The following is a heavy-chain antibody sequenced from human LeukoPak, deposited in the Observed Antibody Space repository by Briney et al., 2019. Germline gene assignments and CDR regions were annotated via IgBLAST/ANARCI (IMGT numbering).Heavy chain of an antibody. CDR1: GYTFTGYY. CDR3: ARGEYDRNYYDSNGYPY. CDR2: INPNSGGT. J-gene: IGHJ4*02. Sequence: ASVKVSCKASGYTFTGYYMHWVRQAPGQGLEWMGWINPNSGGTNYAQKFQGRVTMTRDTSISTAYMELSRLRSDDTAVYYCARGEYDRNYYDSNGYPYWGQGTLVTVSS. D-gene: IGHD3-22*01. V-gene: IGHV1-2*02.